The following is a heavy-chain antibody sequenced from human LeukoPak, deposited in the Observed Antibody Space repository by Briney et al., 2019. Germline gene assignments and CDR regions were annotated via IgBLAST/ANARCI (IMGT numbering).Heavy chain of an antibody. CDR3: ASGGPTTGSLDY. V-gene: IGHV3-30*02. CDR2: LQKAGSYS. Sequence: GGSLRLSCAASGFPFSSYGMYWVRQTPAKGLEWVACLQKAGSYSNYADSVRGRFTISRDNPKNTLAVQMSSLRDEGTAVYYFASGGPTTGSLDYWGQGTLVTVSS. D-gene: IGHD1-26*01. J-gene: IGHJ4*02. CDR1: GFPFSSYG.